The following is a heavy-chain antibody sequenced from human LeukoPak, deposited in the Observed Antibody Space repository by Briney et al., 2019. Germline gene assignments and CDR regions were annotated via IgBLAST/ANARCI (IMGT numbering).Heavy chain of an antibody. CDR2: IYYSGST. J-gene: IGHJ6*03. D-gene: IGHD4-17*01. CDR1: GGSISSYY. CDR3: ARLHPLRRGHYYYYMDV. V-gene: IGHV4-59*12. Sequence: SETLSLTCTVSGGSISSYYWSWIRQPPGKGLEWIGYIYYSGSTNHNPSLKSRVTISVDTSKNQFSLKLSSVTAADTAVYYCARLHPLRRGHYYYYMDVWGKGTTVTVSS.